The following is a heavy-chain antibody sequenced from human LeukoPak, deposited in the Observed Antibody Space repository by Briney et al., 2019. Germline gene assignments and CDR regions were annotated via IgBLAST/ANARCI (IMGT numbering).Heavy chain of an antibody. CDR2: INEGGGEA. J-gene: IGHJ4*02. V-gene: IGHV3-7*01. Sequence: GGSLRLSCAASGFTFTSSWMTWVRQAPGKGPEWVANINEGGGEAFYADSVKGRFTIPRDNAKSSVHLLMNSLRVEDTAIYYCARDWEHSRYNWGQGTLVAVSS. D-gene: IGHD6-13*01. CDR1: GFTFTSSW. CDR3: ARDWEHSRYN.